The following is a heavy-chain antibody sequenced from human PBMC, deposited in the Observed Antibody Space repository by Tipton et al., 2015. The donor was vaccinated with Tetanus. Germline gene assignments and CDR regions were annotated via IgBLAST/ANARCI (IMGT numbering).Heavy chain of an antibody. Sequence: VQSGAEVKKPGASVKVSCKASGYTFTSYGISWVRQAPGQGLEWMGWISAYNGNTNYAQKLQGRVTMTTDTSTSTAYMEMRSLRSDDTAVYYCARVPRDYGPLYYYYGMDVWGQGTTVTVSS. V-gene: IGHV1-18*01. D-gene: IGHD4/OR15-4a*01. CDR2: ISAYNGNT. CDR3: ARVPRDYGPLYYYYGMDV. J-gene: IGHJ6*02. CDR1: GYTFTSYG.